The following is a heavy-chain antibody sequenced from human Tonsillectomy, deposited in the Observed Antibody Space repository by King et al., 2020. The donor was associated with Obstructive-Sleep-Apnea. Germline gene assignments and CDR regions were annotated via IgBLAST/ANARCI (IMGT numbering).Heavy chain of an antibody. Sequence: VQLVESGGGVVQPGKSLRLSCAASGFTLTTYTMHWVRQAPGKGLEWVAVRLSDGNSEYYADSVKGRCTISRDSSNNTRYLQMNSLRPEDTAVYYCAREGGGSDAFDIWGQGTMVTVSS. J-gene: IGHJ3*02. CDR2: RLSDGNSE. CDR1: GFTLTTYT. V-gene: IGHV3-30-3*01. CDR3: AREGGGSDAFDI. D-gene: IGHD3-16*01.